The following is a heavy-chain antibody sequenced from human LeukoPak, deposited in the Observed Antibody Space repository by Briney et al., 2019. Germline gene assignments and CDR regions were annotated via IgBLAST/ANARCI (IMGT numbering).Heavy chain of an antibody. CDR3: ASQASRNYDATYYFDY. D-gene: IGHD3-22*01. V-gene: IGHV3-53*01. CDR1: RFTVSSNY. CDR2: IYSGGST. Sequence: HAGGSLRLSCAASRFTVSSNYMSWVRQAPGKGLEWVSVIYSGGSTYYADSVKGRFTISRDNSKNTLYLQMNSLRAEDTAVYYCASQASRNYDATYYFDYWGQGTLVTVSS. J-gene: IGHJ4*02.